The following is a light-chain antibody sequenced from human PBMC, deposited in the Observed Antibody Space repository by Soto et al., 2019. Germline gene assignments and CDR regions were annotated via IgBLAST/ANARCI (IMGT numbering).Light chain of an antibody. CDR3: SSYTGTSTFV. V-gene: IGLV2-14*01. CDR1: SSDVGGYDY. CDR2: DVN. J-gene: IGLJ1*01. Sequence: QSVLTQPASVSGSPGQSITISCTGTSSDVGGYDYVSWYQQLPGKAPQLMIYDVNNRPSGVSNRFSGSKSGNTASLTISGLQAEDEADYYCSSYTGTSTFVFGGGTKLTVL.